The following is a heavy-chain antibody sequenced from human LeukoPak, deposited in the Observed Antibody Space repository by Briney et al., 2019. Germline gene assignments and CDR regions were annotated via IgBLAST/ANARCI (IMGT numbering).Heavy chain of an antibody. Sequence: SETLSLTCVVSGASLNSYYWSWIRQPPGKGLEWIGYIYYSGGTNYNPSLKSRVTMSVDTSKNQFSLKLTSLTAADTAVYYCARDPRGGTSRDNWFDPWGQGTLVTVSS. D-gene: IGHD1-1*01. V-gene: IGHV4-59*01. CDR2: IYYSGGT. J-gene: IGHJ5*02. CDR3: ARDPRGGTSRDNWFDP. CDR1: GASLNSYY.